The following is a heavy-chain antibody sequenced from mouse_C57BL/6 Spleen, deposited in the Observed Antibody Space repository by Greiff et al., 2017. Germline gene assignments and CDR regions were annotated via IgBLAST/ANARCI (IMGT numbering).Heavy chain of an antibody. V-gene: IGHV1-62-2*01. CDR1: GYTFTEYT. D-gene: IGHD2-4*01. Sequence: QVQLKQSGAELVKPGASVKLSCKASGYTFTEYTIHWVKQRSGQGLEWIGWFYPGSGSIKYNEKFKDKATLTADKSSSTVYMELSRLTSEDSAVYFCARHDPPNDYGKDYFDYWGQGTTLTVSS. CDR3: ARHDPPNDYGKDYFDY. J-gene: IGHJ2*01. CDR2: FYPGSGSI.